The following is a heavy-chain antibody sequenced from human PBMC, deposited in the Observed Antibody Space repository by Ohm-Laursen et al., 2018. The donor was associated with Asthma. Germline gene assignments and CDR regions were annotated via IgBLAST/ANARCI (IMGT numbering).Heavy chain of an antibody. D-gene: IGHD2-21*01. Sequence: GSSVKVSCKASGYSVTSYAFSWVRQAPGQRPEWMGWIYIANTNYAPKLRDRVTLTTDTSTNTLYMDLRSLRSDDTAVYYCVRDVVDRFDHWGQGSLVIVSS. CDR2: IYIANT. CDR1: GYSVTSYA. V-gene: IGHV1-18*04. CDR3: VRDVVDRFDH. J-gene: IGHJ4*02.